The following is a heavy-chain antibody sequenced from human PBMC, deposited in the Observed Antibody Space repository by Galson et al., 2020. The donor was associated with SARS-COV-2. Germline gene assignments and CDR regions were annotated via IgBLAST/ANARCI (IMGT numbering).Heavy chain of an antibody. CDR3: ARSYGSGSYPYYYYGMDV. CDR1: GGSISSGDYY. Sequence: SETLSLTCTVSGGSISSGDYYWSWIRQPPGKGLEWIGYIYYSGSTYYNPSLKSRVTISVDTSKNQFSLKLSSVTAADTAVYYCARSYGSGSYPYYYYGMDVWGQGTTVTVSS. V-gene: IGHV4-30-4*01. CDR2: IYYSGST. J-gene: IGHJ6*02. D-gene: IGHD3-10*01.